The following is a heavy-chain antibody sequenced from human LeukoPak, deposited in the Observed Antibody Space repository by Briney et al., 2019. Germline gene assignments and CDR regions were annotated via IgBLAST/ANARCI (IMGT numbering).Heavy chain of an antibody. CDR1: GGSFSGYY. V-gene: IGHV4-34*01. D-gene: IGHD3-10*01. CDR3: ARDEGMSGPFDY. J-gene: IGHJ4*02. Sequence: SETLSLTCAVYGGSFSGYYWSWIRQPPGKGLEWIGEINHSGSTNYNPSLESRVTISVDTSKNQFSLKLSSVTAADTAVYYCARDEGMSGPFDYWGQGTLVTVSS. CDR2: INHSGST.